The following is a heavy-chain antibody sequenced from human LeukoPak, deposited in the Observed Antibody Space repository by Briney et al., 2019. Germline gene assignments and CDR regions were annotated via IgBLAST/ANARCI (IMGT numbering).Heavy chain of an antibody. CDR1: GYTFTGYY. Sequence: GASVKVSCKXSGYTFTGYYMHWVRQAPGQGLEWMGWINPNSGGTNYAQKFQGRVTMTRDTSISTAYMELRSLRSDDTAVYYCARSPMRYQLLNYWGQGTLVTVSS. CDR3: ARSPMRYQLLNY. V-gene: IGHV1-2*02. D-gene: IGHD2-2*01. J-gene: IGHJ4*02. CDR2: INPNSGGT.